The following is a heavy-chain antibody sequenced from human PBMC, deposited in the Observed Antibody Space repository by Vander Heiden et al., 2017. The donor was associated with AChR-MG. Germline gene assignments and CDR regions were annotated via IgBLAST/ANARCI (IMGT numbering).Heavy chain of an antibody. CDR1: GFPFRSYD. Sequence: EVQLVESGGGLVQPGGSLRLSCAASGFPFRSYDMHGVRQATGKGLEWVSAIGTAGDTYYPGSVKGRFTISRENAKNSLYLQMNSLRAGDTAVYYCARRAHSTIGHPGAGRHWYFDLWGRGTLVTVSS. CDR3: ARRAHSTIGHPGAGRHWYFDL. J-gene: IGHJ2*01. CDR2: IGTAGDT. V-gene: IGHV3-13*01. D-gene: IGHD2-8*01.